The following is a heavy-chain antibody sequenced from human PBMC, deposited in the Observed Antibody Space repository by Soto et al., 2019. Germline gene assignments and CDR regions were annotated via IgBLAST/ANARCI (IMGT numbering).Heavy chain of an antibody. D-gene: IGHD2-2*01. CDR1: GYTSTSYA. CDR2: INAGNGNT. V-gene: IGHV1-3*01. CDR3: ARGPSTGVVAPAAVGAFDI. Sequence: ASVKVSCKASGYTSTSYAMHWVRQAPGQRLEWMGWINAGNGNTKYSQKFQGRVTITRDTSASTAYMELSSLRSEDTAVYYCARGPSTGVVAPAAVGAFDIWGQGTMVTVSS. J-gene: IGHJ3*02.